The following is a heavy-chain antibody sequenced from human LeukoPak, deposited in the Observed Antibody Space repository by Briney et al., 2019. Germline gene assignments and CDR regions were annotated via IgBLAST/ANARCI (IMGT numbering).Heavy chain of an antibody. CDR3: ARVVHNKYYGMDV. D-gene: IGHD3-16*02. CDR1: GGTFSSYA. V-gene: IGHV1-8*02. J-gene: IGHJ6*02. Sequence: ASVKVSCKASGGTFSSYAISWVRQAPGQGLEWMGWMNPNSGNTGYAQKFQGRVTMTRNTSISTAYMELSSLRSEDTAVYYCARVVHNKYYGMDVWGQGTTVTVSS. CDR2: MNPNSGNT.